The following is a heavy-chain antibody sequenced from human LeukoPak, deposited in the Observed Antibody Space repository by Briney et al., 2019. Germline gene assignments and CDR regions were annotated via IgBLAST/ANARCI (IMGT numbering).Heavy chain of an antibody. CDR2: IYYTGST. Sequence: SETLSLTCTVSGGSISNYYWGCIRQPPGKGLEWIGSIYYTGSTYYNPSLKSRVTISVDTSMNQFSLRLTSVTAADTAVYYCARITGSFYFYYYMDVWGKGTTVTVSS. CDR3: ARITGSFYFYYYMDV. J-gene: IGHJ6*03. D-gene: IGHD1-26*01. V-gene: IGHV4-39*07. CDR1: GGSISNYY.